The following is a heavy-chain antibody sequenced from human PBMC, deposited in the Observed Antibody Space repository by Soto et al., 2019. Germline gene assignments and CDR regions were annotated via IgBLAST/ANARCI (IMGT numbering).Heavy chain of an antibody. D-gene: IGHD3-16*01. CDR2: ISSSGSTI. CDR3: ARWGALNYYYYYYGMDV. Sequence: GGYLRLSCAASGFTFSSYEMNWVRQAPGKGLEWVSYISSSGSTIYYADSVKGRFTSSRDNAKNSLYLQMNSLRAEDTAVYYCARWGALNYYYYYYGMDVSGQGTTVTVSS. V-gene: IGHV3-48*03. CDR1: GFTFSSYE. J-gene: IGHJ6*02.